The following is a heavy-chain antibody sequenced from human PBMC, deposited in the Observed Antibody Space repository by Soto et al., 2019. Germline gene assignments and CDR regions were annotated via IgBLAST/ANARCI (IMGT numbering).Heavy chain of an antibody. CDR3: ARDAYCGGDCYPKALDY. Sequence: GGSLRLSCAASGFTFSSYEMNWVRQAPGKGLEWVSYISSSGSTIYYADSVKGRFTISRDNAKNSLYLQMNSLRAEDTAVYYCARDAYCGGDCYPKALDYWGQGT. V-gene: IGHV3-48*03. CDR1: GFTFSSYE. CDR2: ISSSGSTI. D-gene: IGHD2-21*02. J-gene: IGHJ4*02.